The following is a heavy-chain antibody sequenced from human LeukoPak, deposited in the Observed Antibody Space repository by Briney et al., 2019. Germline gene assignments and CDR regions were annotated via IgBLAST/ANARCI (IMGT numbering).Heavy chain of an antibody. CDR2: IRYDGSNK. CDR1: GFTFSSYG. Sequence: PGGSLRLSCAASGFTFSSYGMHWVRQAPGKGLEWVAFIRYDGSNKYYADSVKGRFTISRDNSKNTLYLQMNSLRAEDTAVYYCASGARYAFDIWGQGTMVTVSS. CDR3: ASGARYAFDI. D-gene: IGHD1-26*01. J-gene: IGHJ3*02. V-gene: IGHV3-30*02.